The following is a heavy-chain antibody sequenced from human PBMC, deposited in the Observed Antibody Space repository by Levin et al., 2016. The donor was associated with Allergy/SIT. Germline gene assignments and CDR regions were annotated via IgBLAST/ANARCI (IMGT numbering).Heavy chain of an antibody. Sequence: ASVKVSCKASGYTFTDYGITWVRQAPGQGLDWMGWISADNGHTNYAQKLQGRVTMTTDTSTRTAYMELRGLRSDDTAVYYCARVRRGFSSGCDTWGQGALVIVSS. J-gene: IGHJ5*02. D-gene: IGHD6-19*01. CDR2: ISADNGHT. V-gene: IGHV1-18*01. CDR3: ARVRRGFSSGCDT. CDR1: GYTFTDYG.